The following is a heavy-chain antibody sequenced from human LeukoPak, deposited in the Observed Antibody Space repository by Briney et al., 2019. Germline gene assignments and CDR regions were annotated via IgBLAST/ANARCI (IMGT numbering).Heavy chain of an antibody. J-gene: IGHJ5*02. CDR1: GYTFTSYG. V-gene: IGHV1-18*01. Sequence: ASVTVSCKASGYTFTSYGISWVRQAPGQGLEWMGWISAYNGNTNYAQKLQGRVTMTTDTSTSTAYMELRSLRSDDTAVYYCARGSYYDSSGYYYPDWFDPWGQGTLVTVSS. CDR2: ISAYNGNT. D-gene: IGHD3-22*01. CDR3: ARGSYYDSSGYYYPDWFDP.